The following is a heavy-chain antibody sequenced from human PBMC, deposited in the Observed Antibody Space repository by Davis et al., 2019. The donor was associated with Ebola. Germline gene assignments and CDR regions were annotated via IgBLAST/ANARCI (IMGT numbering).Heavy chain of an antibody. V-gene: IGHV4-34*01. D-gene: IGHD2-2*01. CDR2: IYHSGST. CDR1: GGSFSGYY. CDR3: ASLYCSSTSCYPDYFDY. J-gene: IGHJ4*02. Sequence: PSETLSLTCAVYGGSFSGYYWSWVRQPPGKGLEWIGEIYHSGSTNYNPSLKSRVTISVDKSKNQFSLKLSSVTAADTAVYYCASLYCSSTSCYPDYFDYWGQGTLVTVSS.